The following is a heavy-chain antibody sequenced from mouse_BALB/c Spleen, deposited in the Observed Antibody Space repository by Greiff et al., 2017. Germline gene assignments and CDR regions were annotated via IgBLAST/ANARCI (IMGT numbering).Heavy chain of an antibody. CDR1: GFTFSDYY. J-gene: IGHJ4*01. Sequence: EVMLVESGGGLVKPGGSLKLSCAASGFTFSDYYMYWVRQTPEKRLEWVATISDGGSYTYYPDSVKGRFTISRDNAKNNLYLKMSSLKSEDTAMYYCARVYSRYGDYYAMDYWGQVTSVTVSS. D-gene: IGHD2-14*01. CDR3: ARVYSRYGDYYAMDY. CDR2: ISDGGSYT. V-gene: IGHV5-4*02.